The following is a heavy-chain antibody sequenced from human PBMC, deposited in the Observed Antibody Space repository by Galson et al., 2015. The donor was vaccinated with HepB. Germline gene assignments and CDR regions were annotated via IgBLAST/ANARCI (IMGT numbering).Heavy chain of an antibody. CDR1: GFTFNRNA. V-gene: IGHV3-30*18. J-gene: IGHJ6*02. D-gene: IGHD3-3*01. CDR2: ISSDGNNK. CDR3: AKDQRFSYYYGLDV. Sequence: SLRLSCAASGFTFNRNAMHWVRQAPGKGLEWVVVISSDGNNKYYGDSVKGRFTISRDNSKNTLSLQMNSLRAEDTAVYYCAKDQRFSYYYGLDVWGQGTTVTVSS.